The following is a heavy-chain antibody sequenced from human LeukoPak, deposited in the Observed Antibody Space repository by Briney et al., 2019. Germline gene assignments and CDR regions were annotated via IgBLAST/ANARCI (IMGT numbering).Heavy chain of an antibody. Sequence: SVKVSCKASGGTFSSRAISWVRQAPGQGLEWMGRIIPILGIANYAQKFQGRVTITADKSTSTAYMELSSLRSEDTAVYYCARDTVPGGSPFWGDWGQGTLVTVSS. CDR2: IIPILGIA. J-gene: IGHJ4*02. D-gene: IGHD2/OR15-2a*01. CDR3: ARDTVPGGSPFWGD. V-gene: IGHV1-69*04. CDR1: GGTFSSRA.